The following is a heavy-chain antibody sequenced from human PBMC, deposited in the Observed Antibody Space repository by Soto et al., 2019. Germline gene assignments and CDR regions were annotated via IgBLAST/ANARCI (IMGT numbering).Heavy chain of an antibody. CDR2: TRNKANSYTT. V-gene: IGHV3-72*01. CDR1: GFTLSDHY. J-gene: IGHJ4*02. Sequence: EVQLGESGGGLVQPGRALRLSCAGSGFTLSDHYMDWVRQAPGKGLEWVVRTRNKANSYTTEYAPSVKGRFTVSSDASMNSVYLQMNSLKTDDTAVYYCVRTSHYGSGSSNLDAWGQGTLVTVSS. CDR3: VRTSHYGSGSSNLDA. D-gene: IGHD3-10*01.